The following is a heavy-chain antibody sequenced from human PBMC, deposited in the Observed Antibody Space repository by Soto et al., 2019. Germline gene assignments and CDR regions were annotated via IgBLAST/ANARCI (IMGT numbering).Heavy chain of an antibody. CDR3: AKGGASRGHTGPLLDY. CDR2: ISGSGGST. J-gene: IGHJ4*02. Sequence: GGSLRLSCAASGFTFSSYAMSWVRQAPGKGLEWVSAISGSGGSTYYADSVKGRFTISRDNSKNTLYLQMNSLRAEDTAVYYCAKGGASRGHTGPLLDYWGQGTLVTVSS. CDR1: GFTFSSYA. V-gene: IGHV3-23*01. D-gene: IGHD3-10*01.